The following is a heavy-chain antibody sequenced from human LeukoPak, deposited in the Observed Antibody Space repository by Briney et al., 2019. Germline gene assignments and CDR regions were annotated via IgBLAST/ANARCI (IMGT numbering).Heavy chain of an antibody. D-gene: IGHD2-2*01. CDR1: GGSISSDY. Sequence: KPSETLPLTCTVSGGSISSDYWSWIRQPPGKGLERIGWISYSGSTTYNPSLKTRVTISVDTSKNQFSLKLSSVTAADTAVYYCARQASCSSTNCYPFDYWGQGTLVTVSS. V-gene: IGHV4-59*08. J-gene: IGHJ4*02. CDR3: ARQASCSSTNCYPFDY. CDR2: ISYSGST.